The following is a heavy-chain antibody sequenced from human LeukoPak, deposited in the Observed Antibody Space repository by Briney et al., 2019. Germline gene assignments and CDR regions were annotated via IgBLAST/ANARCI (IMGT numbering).Heavy chain of an antibody. D-gene: IGHD6-13*01. Sequence: GASVKVSCKASGGTFSSYAISWVRQAPGQGLEWMGWISAYNGNTNYAQKLQGRVTMTTDTSTSTAYMELRSLRSDDTAVYYCAREQQLAHSDYWGQGTLVTVSS. V-gene: IGHV1-18*01. CDR2: ISAYNGNT. CDR1: GGTFSSYA. CDR3: AREQQLAHSDY. J-gene: IGHJ4*02.